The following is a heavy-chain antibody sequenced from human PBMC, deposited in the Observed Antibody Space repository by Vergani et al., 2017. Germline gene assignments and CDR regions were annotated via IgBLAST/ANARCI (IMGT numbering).Heavy chain of an antibody. V-gene: IGHV3-21*01. J-gene: IGHJ6*02. CDR1: GFIFSSYS. D-gene: IGHD6-13*01. CDR3: ARSIVADGSYDYYGMDV. CDR2: ITTRSDYI. Sequence: EVQLVESGGGLVKSGGSLRLSCEASGFIFSSYSMNWVRQAPGKGLEWVSSITTRSDYIYIADSMKGRFTISRDNAQNSLYLQMNSLRAEDTAVYYCARSIVADGSYDYYGMDVWGQGTTVTVSS.